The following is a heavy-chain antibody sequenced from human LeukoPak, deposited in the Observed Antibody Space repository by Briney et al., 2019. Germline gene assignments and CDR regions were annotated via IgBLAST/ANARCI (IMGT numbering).Heavy chain of an antibody. CDR1: GFTFSSYS. D-gene: IGHD2-15*01. V-gene: IGHV3-21*01. Sequence: GVSLRLSCAASGFTFSSYSMNWVRQAPGKGLEWVSSISSNSSYIYYADSVKGRFTISRDNAKNSLYLQMNRLRAEDTAVYYCATVWEYCSGGSCYENYYGMDVWGKGTTLTVSS. J-gene: IGHJ6*04. CDR3: ATVWEYCSGGSCYENYYGMDV. CDR2: ISSNSSYI.